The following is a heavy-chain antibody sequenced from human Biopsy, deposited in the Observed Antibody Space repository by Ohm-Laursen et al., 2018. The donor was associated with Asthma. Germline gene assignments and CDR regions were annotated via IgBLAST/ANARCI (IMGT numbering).Heavy chain of an antibody. J-gene: IGHJ5*01. CDR2: INYSGNT. V-gene: IGHV4-31*02. CDR3: ARDLAGSCTSASCYGFDS. Sequence: SQTLSLTCAVSGGSINSGAFYWGWVRQHPGKGPEWIGYINYSGNTYYNPSLKSRVIISVEKSKNQFSLKLTSVTAADSALYYCARDLAGSCTSASCYGFDSWGQGAQVTVSS. D-gene: IGHD2-2*01. CDR1: GGSINSGAFY.